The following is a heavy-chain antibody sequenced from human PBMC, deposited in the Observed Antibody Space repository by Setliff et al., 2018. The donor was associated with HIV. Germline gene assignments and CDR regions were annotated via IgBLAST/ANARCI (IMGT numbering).Heavy chain of an antibody. J-gene: IGHJ4*02. CDR3: ARAAPYYDYVWGSYRHFDY. V-gene: IGHV4-31*03. CDR1: GGSISSGGSY. CDR2: IYYSGST. D-gene: IGHD3-16*02. Sequence: SETLSLTCTVSGGSISSGGSYWSWIRQHPGKGLEWIGYIYYSGSTYYNPSLKSRVTISVDTSKNQFSLKLSSVTAADTAVYYCARAAPYYDYVWGSYRHFDYWGQGTLVTVSS.